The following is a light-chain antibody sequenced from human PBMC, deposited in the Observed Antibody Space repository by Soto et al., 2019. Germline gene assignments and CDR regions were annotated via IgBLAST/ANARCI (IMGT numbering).Light chain of an antibody. CDR2: GAS. Sequence: EIVMTQSPATLSVSPGERASLSCRASQSVSSNLAWYQYTPGQAPRLLIYGASTRATGIPARFSGSGSGTEFTLTISSLQSEDFAVYYCQQYNNWPPWTSGQGTKVEIK. J-gene: IGKJ1*01. CDR1: QSVSSN. V-gene: IGKV3-15*01. CDR3: QQYNNWPPWT.